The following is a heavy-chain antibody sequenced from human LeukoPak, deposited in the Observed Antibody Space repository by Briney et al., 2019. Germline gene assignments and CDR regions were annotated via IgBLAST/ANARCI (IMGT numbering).Heavy chain of an antibody. V-gene: IGHV3-23*01. Sequence: GGSLRLSCAASGFTFSSYAMSWVRQAPGKGLEWVSAISGSGGSTYYADSVKGRFTISRDNSKNTLYLQMNSLRAEDTAVYYCTTGYEVCSGGSCYYFDYWGQGTLVTVSS. CDR2: ISGSGGST. J-gene: IGHJ4*02. CDR1: GFTFSSYA. CDR3: TTGYEVCSGGSCYYFDY. D-gene: IGHD2-15*01.